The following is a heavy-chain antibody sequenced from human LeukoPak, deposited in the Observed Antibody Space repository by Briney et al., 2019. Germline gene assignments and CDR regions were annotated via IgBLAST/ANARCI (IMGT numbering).Heavy chain of an antibody. Sequence: SETLSLTCTVSGGSISVGGFYWSWIRQPAGKGLEWIGHIYSSGSTTYNPSLKSRVTISVDTSKNQFSLKLSSVTAADTAVYYCAKHYMGSSYNRGLDYWGQGTLVTVSS. CDR2: IYSSGST. D-gene: IGHD3-10*01. CDR3: AKHYMGSSYNRGLDY. V-gene: IGHV4-61*09. CDR1: GGSISVGGFY. J-gene: IGHJ4*02.